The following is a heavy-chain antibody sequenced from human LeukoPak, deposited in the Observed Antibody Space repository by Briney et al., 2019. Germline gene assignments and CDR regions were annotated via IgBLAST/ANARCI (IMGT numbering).Heavy chain of an antibody. CDR3: ATYISIAAGGD. V-gene: IGHV3-15*01. CDR2: IKSKVVGETI. Sequence: GGSLRLSCAGSGFTFSNAWMTWVRQAPGKGLEWVGRIKSKVVGETIDYAAPVKGRFTISRDDSKNTLYLQMNSLKTEDTAVYYCATYISIAAGGDWGQGTLVTVSS. D-gene: IGHD6-13*01. J-gene: IGHJ4*02. CDR1: GFTFSNAW.